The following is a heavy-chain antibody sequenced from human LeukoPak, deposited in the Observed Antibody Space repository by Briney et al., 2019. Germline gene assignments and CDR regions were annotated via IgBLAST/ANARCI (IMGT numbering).Heavy chain of an antibody. J-gene: IGHJ4*02. CDR3: ARAVHHIVVVEFDY. D-gene: IGHD2-21*01. CDR2: SSSSGSTI. V-gene: IGHV3-11*01. Sequence: GGSLRLSCAASGLTFSDYYMSWIRQAPGKGLEWVSYSSSSGSTIYYADSVQGRFTISRDNAKNSLSLKMNRLRAEDTDVYYCARAVHHIVVVEFDYWGQGTLVTVSS. CDR1: GLTFSDYY.